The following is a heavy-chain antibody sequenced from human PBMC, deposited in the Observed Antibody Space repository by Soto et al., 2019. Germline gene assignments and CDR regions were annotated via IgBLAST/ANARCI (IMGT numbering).Heavy chain of an antibody. CDR1: GFSLSTTGVA. CDR3: THGSFFRGAHFDY. V-gene: IGHV2-5*02. CDR2: IHWDDDK. D-gene: IGHD3-10*01. J-gene: IGHJ4*02. Sequence: QITLKESGPTVLKPTQTLTLTCSFSGFSLSTTGVAVAWVRQPPGKALEWLALIHWDDDKRYYPSLKSRVTIAKDTSNKQVVLTLTNVDPADSGTYYRTHGSFFRGAHFDYWGQGMRVTASS.